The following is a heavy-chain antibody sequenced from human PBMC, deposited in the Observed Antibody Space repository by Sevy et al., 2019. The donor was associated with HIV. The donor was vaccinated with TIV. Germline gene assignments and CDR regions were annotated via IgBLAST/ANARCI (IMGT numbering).Heavy chain of an antibody. V-gene: IGHV3-73*01. Sequence: GGSLRLSCAASGFTFSGSAMHWVRQASGKGLEWVGRIRSKANSYATAYAASVKGRFTISRDDSKNTAYLQMNSLKTEDTAVYYCTRQGYSSSWYAYYYYMDVCGKGTTVTVSS. J-gene: IGHJ6*03. D-gene: IGHD6-13*01. CDR2: IRSKANSYAT. CDR3: TRQGYSSSWYAYYYYMDV. CDR1: GFTFSGSA.